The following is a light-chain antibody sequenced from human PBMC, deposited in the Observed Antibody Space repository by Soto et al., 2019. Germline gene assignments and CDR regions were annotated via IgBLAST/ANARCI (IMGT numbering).Light chain of an antibody. CDR1: SSNVGSYNL. Sequence: QSALTQPASVSGSPGQSITISCTGTSSNVGSYNLVSWYQQHPGEAPKLMIYEASKRPSGVSNRFSGSKSGNTDSLTISGLQAEDEDDYYCCSYAGSDTMIFGGGTKLTVL. CDR2: EAS. CDR3: CSYAGSDTMI. J-gene: IGLJ2*01. V-gene: IGLV2-23*01.